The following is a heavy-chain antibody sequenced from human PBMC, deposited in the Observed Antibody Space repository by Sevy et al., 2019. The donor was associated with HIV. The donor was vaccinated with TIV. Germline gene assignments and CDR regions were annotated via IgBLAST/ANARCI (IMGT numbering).Heavy chain of an antibody. CDR3: ARRPSSSSVGGYYYYYMDV. J-gene: IGHJ6*03. CDR1: GYTFTSYG. CDR2: ISAYNGNT. D-gene: IGHD6-6*01. V-gene: IGHV1-18*01. Sequence: ASVKVSCKASGYTFTSYGISWVRQAPGQGLEWMGWISAYNGNTNYAQKLQGRVTMTTDTSTSTAYMELRSLRSDDTAVYYCARRPSSSSVGGYYYYYMDVWGKGTTVTVSS.